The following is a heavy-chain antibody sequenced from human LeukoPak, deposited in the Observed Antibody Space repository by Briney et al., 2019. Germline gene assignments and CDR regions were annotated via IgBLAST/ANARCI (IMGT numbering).Heavy chain of an antibody. V-gene: IGHV3-23*01. D-gene: IGHD3-10*01. J-gene: IGHJ4*02. CDR2: ISDSGGRT. Sequence: PGGSLRLSCAVSGITLSNYGMSWVRQAAGKGLEWVAGISDSGGRTTYADSVKGRFTISRDHPKNTLYLQMNSLRAEDTAVYFCAIRGVVIRVILVGFHKEAYYFDSWGQGALVTVSS. CDR3: AIRGVVIRVILVGFHKEAYYFDS. CDR1: GITLSNYG.